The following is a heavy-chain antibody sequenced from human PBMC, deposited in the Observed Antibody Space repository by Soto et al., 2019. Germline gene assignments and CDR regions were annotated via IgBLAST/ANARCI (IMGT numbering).Heavy chain of an antibody. CDR3: ATETKYYYDSSGYYIDAFDI. Sequence: GASVKVSCKVSGYTLTELSMHWVRQAPGKGLEWMGGFDPEDGETIYAQKFQGRVTMTEDTSTDTAYMELSSLRSEDTAVYYCATETKYYYDSSGYYIDAFDIWGQGTMVTVSS. CDR2: FDPEDGET. D-gene: IGHD3-22*01. J-gene: IGHJ3*02. V-gene: IGHV1-24*01. CDR1: GYTLTELS.